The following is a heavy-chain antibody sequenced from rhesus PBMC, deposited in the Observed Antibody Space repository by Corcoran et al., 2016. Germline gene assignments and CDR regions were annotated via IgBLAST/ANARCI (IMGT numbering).Heavy chain of an antibody. J-gene: IGHJ4*01. CDR3: ARAYSKLHWFDY. D-gene: IGHD4-23*01. CDR1: GGSTSGGDY. V-gene: IGHV4S7*01. CDR2: IYGNSAST. Sequence: QVQLQESGPGLVKPSETLSLTCAVSGGSTSGGDYWGWLRAHPGKGLEWIGNIYGNSASTYYNPSLKSRVTISKDTSKNQFSLKLSSVTAADTAVYYCARAYSKLHWFDYWGQGVLVTVSS.